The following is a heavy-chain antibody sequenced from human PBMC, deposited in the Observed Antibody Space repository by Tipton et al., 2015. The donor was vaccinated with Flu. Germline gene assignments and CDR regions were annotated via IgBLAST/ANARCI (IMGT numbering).Heavy chain of an antibody. CDR3: ARLSSNWYHQLDN. D-gene: IGHD6-13*01. J-gene: IGHJ4*02. CDR2: ISYSGST. Sequence: LSCSVSGGSISSYYWSRIRQSPGKGLEWIGYISYSGSTNYNPSLKSRVTISVDTSKNQFSLKLSSVTAADTAVYYCARLSSNWYHQLDNWGQGTLVTVSS. CDR1: GGSISSYY. V-gene: IGHV4-59*01.